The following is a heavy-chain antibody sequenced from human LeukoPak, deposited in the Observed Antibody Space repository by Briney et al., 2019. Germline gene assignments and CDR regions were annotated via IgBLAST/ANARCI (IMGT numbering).Heavy chain of an antibody. CDR2: IKQDGSEK. CDR1: GLTFSSYW. V-gene: IGHV3-7*01. D-gene: IGHD1-26*01. J-gene: IGHJ4*02. CDR3: ARMRWDVPFDY. Sequence: GGSLRLSCAASGLTFSSYWMSWVRQAPGKGLEWVANIKQDGSEKYYVDSVKGRFTISRDNAKNSLYLQMNSLRAEDTAVYYCARMRWDVPFDYWGQGTLVTVSS.